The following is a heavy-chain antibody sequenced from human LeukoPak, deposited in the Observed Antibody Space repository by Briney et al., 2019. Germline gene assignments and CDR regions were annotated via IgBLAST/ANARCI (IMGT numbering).Heavy chain of an antibody. V-gene: IGHV3-7*01. J-gene: IGHJ4*02. D-gene: IGHD1-1*01. CDR3: ARQRYSDY. CDR2: IKEDGSED. CDR1: GFTFSRYC. Sequence: GGSLRLSCAASGFTFSRYCTTWARQAPGKGLEWVANIKEDGSEDFYVESVEGRFTISRDNAKNSLYLQLNSLRAEDSAVYFCARQRYSDYWGQGTLVTVSS.